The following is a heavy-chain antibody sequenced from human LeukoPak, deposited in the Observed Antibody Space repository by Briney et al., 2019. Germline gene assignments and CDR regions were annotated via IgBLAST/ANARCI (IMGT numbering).Heavy chain of an antibody. J-gene: IGHJ4*02. CDR2: ISSSSSYI. D-gene: IGHD3-16*02. CDR3: ARDTYDYVWGSYRPWYYFDY. Sequence: GGSLRLSCAASGFTFSSYSMNWVRQAPGKGLEWVSSISSSSSYIYYADSVKGRFTISRDNAKNSLYLQMNSLRAEDTAVYYCARDTYDYVWGSYRPWYYFDYWGQGTLVTVSS. CDR1: GFTFSSYS. V-gene: IGHV3-21*01.